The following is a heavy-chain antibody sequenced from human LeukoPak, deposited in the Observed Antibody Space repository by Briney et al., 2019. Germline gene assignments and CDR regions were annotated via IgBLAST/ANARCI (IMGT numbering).Heavy chain of an antibody. CDR3: ARARRYSGSYYVSYFDY. Sequence: GGSLRLSCAASGFTFSSYSMNWVRQAPGKGLEWVSSISSSSSYIYYADSVKGRFTISRDNAKNSLYLQMNSLRAEDTAVYYCARARRYSGSYYVSYFDYWGQGTLVTVSS. CDR1: GFTFSSYS. D-gene: IGHD1-26*01. V-gene: IGHV3-21*01. J-gene: IGHJ4*02. CDR2: ISSSSSYI.